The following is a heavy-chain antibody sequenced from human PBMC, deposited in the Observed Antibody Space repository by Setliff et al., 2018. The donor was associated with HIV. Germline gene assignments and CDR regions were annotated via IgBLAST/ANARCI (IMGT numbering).Heavy chain of an antibody. V-gene: IGHV1-18*01. CDR3: ARGPPIVVVPAALLTFDY. D-gene: IGHD2-2*01. Sequence: ASVKVSCKASGYTFTYYGISWVRQAPGQGLEWMGWISGYNGNTNFAQKLQGRVTLTTDTSTSTAYMELRSLRSDDTAVYYCARGPPIVVVPAALLTFDYWGQGTLVTVSS. CDR1: GYTFTYYG. J-gene: IGHJ4*02. CDR2: ISGYNGNT.